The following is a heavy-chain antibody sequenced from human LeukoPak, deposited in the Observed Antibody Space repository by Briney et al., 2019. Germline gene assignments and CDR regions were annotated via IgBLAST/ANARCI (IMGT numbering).Heavy chain of an antibody. CDR3: ARSDDYAPWFDP. CDR1: GYTFTGYY. D-gene: IGHD4-17*01. V-gene: IGHV1-18*04. J-gene: IGHJ5*02. Sequence: GASVKVSCKASGYTFTGYYMHWVRQAPGQGLEWMGWISAYNGNTNYAQKLQGRVTMTTDTSTSTAYMELRSLRSDDTAVYYCARSDDYAPWFDPWGQGTLVTVSS. CDR2: ISAYNGNT.